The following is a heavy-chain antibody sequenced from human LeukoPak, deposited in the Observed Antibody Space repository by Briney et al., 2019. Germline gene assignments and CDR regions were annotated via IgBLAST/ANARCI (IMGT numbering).Heavy chain of an antibody. J-gene: IGHJ4*02. CDR1: GGSIHTYN. D-gene: IGHD5-18*01. CDR3: ARDRQHSYGSDLDH. V-gene: IGHV4-4*07. Sequence: PSETLSLTCTVSGGSIHTYNWMWIRQPAGKGLEFIGRNNFAGRGYYNPSLKSRVTISVDGPRNQFSLELTSVTAADTAVYYCARDRQHSYGSDLDHWGQGILVTVSS. CDR2: NNFAGRG.